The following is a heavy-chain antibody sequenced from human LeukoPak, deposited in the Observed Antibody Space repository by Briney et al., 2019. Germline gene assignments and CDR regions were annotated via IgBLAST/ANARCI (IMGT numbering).Heavy chain of an antibody. CDR3: AKDRRAGTVDTMDV. D-gene: IGHD1-14*01. V-gene: IGHV3-23*01. CDR2: ISGSGGST. J-gene: IGHJ6*04. CDR1: GFTFSSYV. Sequence: GGSLRLSCAASGFTFSSYVMSWVRQAPGKGLEWVSAISGSGGSTYYADSVKGRFTISRDNYKNTLYLQMNSLRAEDTAVYYCAKDRRAGTVDTMDVWGKGTTVTVSS.